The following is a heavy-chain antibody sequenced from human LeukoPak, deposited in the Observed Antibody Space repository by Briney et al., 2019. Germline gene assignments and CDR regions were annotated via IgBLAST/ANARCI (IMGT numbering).Heavy chain of an antibody. CDR2: IYYSGST. CDR1: GGSISSGDYY. J-gene: IGHJ4*02. V-gene: IGHV4-30-4*01. Sequence: SETLSLTCTVSGGSISSGDYYWSWIRQPPGKGLEWIGYIYYSGSTYYNPSLKSRVTISVDTSKNQFSLKLSSVTAADTAVYYCARRGYSYGTIGYWGQGTLVTASS. CDR3: ARRGYSYGTIGY. D-gene: IGHD5-18*01.